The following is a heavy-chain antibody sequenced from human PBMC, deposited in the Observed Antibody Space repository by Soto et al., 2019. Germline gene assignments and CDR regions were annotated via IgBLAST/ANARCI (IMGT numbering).Heavy chain of an antibody. J-gene: IGHJ4*02. Sequence: EVQLVESGGGLVKPGGSLRLSCAASGFTFSNAWMSWVRQAPGKGLEWVGRIKRKTDGGTTDYAAPVKGRFTISRDDSETTLYMQMNSLKAEDTAVYYCTTDQRVLTGYFPVYYFDYWGQGTLVTVSS. CDR1: GFTFSNAW. V-gene: IGHV3-15*01. CDR2: IKRKTDGGTT. CDR3: TTDQRVLTGYFPVYYFDY. D-gene: IGHD3-9*01.